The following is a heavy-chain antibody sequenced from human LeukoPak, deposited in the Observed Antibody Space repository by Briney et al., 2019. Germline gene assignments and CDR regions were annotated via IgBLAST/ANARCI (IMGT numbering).Heavy chain of an antibody. J-gene: IGHJ4*02. CDR1: GFTFSLYA. V-gene: IGHV3-23*01. CDR2: ISGSGSST. D-gene: IGHD2/OR15-2a*01. Sequence: GGSLRLSCAASGFTFSLYAMTWVRQAPGKGLEWVSGISGSGSSTHYADSVKGRFTISRDNSKNMLYLQMNSLRAEDTAIYYCAKDSIGNEGLCYSDYWGQGTLV. CDR3: AKDSIGNEGLCYSDY.